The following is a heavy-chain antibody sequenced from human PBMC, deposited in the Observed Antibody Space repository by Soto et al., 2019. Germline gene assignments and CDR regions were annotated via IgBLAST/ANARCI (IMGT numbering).Heavy chain of an antibody. D-gene: IGHD4-17*01. CDR1: GGSISSSNW. J-gene: IGHJ4*02. V-gene: IGHV4-4*02. CDR3: ARDLLDYGGNSGDY. Sequence: QVQLQESGPGLVKHSGTLSLTCAVSGGSISSSNWWSWVRQPPGKGLEWIGEIYHSGSTNYNQSLKSRVTISVDKSKNQFSLKLSSVTAADTAVYYCARDLLDYGGNSGDYWGQGTLVTVSS. CDR2: IYHSGST.